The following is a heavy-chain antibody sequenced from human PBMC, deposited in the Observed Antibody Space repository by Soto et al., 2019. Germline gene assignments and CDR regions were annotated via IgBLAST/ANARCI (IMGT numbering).Heavy chain of an antibody. V-gene: IGHV3-33*01. CDR2: IWYDGSNK. D-gene: IGHD6-13*01. CDR3: ARGNYSSSYYGVDV. Sequence: QVQLVESGGGVVQPGRSLRLSCAASGFTFSSYGMQWVRQAPGKGLEWVAVIWYDGSNKYYADSVKGRFTISRDNSKNTLYLQMNSLRAEDTAVYYCARGNYSSSYYGVDVWGQWTTVTVSS. J-gene: IGHJ6*02. CDR1: GFTFSSYG.